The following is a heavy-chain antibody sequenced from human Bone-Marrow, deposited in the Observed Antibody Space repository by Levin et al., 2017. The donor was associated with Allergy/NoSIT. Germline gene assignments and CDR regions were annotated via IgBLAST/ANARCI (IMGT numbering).Heavy chain of an antibody. CDR1: GDSFSNYP. D-gene: IGHD7-27*01. V-gene: IGHV1-69*06. Sequence: SVKVSCKASGDSFSNYPISWVRQAPGQGLEWIGGIIPIFDASNFAQKFQGRVTITADKSTSTAYMELSSLTSEDTALYYCARESGNRGYFGSWGEGTLVSVSS. J-gene: IGHJ4*02. CDR3: ARESGNRGYFGS. CDR2: IIPIFDAS.